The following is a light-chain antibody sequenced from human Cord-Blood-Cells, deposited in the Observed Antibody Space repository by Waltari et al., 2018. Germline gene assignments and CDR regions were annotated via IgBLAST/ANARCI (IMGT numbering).Light chain of an antibody. J-gene: IGLJ1*01. CDR1: SSNIGSNY. V-gene: IGLV1-47*01. CDR3: AAWDDSLSGNYV. CDR2: RNK. Sequence: QSVLTQPPSASGTPGQRVTISGSGSSSNIGSNYVYWYQQLPGTAPQLLIYRNKQRPSGVPDRFSGSKSGTSASLAISGLRSEDEADYYCAAWDDSLSGNYVFGTGTKVTVL.